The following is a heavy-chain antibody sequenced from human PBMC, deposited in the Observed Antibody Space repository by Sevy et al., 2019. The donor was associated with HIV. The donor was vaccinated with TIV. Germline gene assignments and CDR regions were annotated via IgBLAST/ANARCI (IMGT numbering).Heavy chain of an antibody. CDR1: GLTFSSYS. Sequence: GGSLRLSCAASGLTFSSYSMNWVRQAPGKGLEWVSTISSSSSYIYYADSVKGRFTISRDNAKNSLYLQMNSLRAEDTAVYYCSRRSCSSTSCSFDYWGQGTLVTVSS. J-gene: IGHJ4*02. D-gene: IGHD2-2*01. CDR2: ISSSSSYI. CDR3: SRRSCSSTSCSFDY. V-gene: IGHV3-21*01.